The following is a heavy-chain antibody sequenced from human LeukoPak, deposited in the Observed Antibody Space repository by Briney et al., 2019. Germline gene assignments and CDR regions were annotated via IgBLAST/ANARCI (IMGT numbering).Heavy chain of an antibody. Sequence: GGSLRLSCATSRFTFSGYWMSWVRQAPGKGLEWVANINQDGSEKNYVDSVKGRFTISRDDAKNSLHLQMNSLRAEDTAVYYCAREEAGNHYGLDVWGQGTTVTVSS. CDR2: INQDGSEK. D-gene: IGHD6-13*01. CDR3: AREEAGNHYGLDV. J-gene: IGHJ6*02. V-gene: IGHV3-7*01. CDR1: RFTFSGYW.